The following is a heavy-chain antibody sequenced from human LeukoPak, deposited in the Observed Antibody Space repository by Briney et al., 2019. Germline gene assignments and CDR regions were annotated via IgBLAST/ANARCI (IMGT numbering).Heavy chain of an antibody. D-gene: IGHD3-3*01. CDR3: ARDLYDFWSGYYIDY. CDR1: GYTFTGYY. V-gene: IGHV1-69*05. Sequence: SVKVSCKASGYTFTGYYMHWVRQAPGQGLEWMGWTNPIFGAANYAQKFQGRVTITTDESTSTAYMELRSLRSDDTAVYYCARDLYDFWSGYYIDYWGQGTLVTVSS. J-gene: IGHJ4*02. CDR2: TNPIFGAA.